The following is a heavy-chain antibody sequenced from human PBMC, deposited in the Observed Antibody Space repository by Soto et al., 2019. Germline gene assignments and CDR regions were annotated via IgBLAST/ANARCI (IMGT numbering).Heavy chain of an antibody. D-gene: IGHD5-12*01. J-gene: IGHJ6*02. Sequence: QVQLVQSGAEVKKPGSSVKVSCQASGGTFSSYAISWVRQAPGQGLEWMGGIIPIFGTANYAQKFQGRVMITADESTRTAYMALSILRSEHTAVYYCARGTVATIYYYYYGMDVWGQGTTVTVSS. CDR1: GGTFSSYA. CDR2: IIPIFGTA. CDR3: ARGTVATIYYYYYGMDV. V-gene: IGHV1-69*01.